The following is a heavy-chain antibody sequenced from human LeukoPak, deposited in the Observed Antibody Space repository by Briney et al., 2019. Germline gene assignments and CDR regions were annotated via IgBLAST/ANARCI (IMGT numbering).Heavy chain of an antibody. V-gene: IGHV4-31*03. Sequence: SETLSLTCTVSGGSISSGGYYWSWIRQHPGKGLEWIGYIYYSGSTYYNPSLKSRVTISVDTSKNQFSLKLSSVTAADTAVYYCAGVMGIVPAAIPPWFDPWGQGTLVTVSS. CDR1: GGSISSGGYY. CDR3: AGVMGIVPAAIPPWFDP. CDR2: IYYSGST. D-gene: IGHD2-2*02. J-gene: IGHJ5*02.